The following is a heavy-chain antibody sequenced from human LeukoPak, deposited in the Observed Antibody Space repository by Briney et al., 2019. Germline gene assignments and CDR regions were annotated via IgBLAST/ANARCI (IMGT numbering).Heavy chain of an antibody. V-gene: IGHV3-33*01. D-gene: IGHD3-10*01. J-gene: IGHJ6*02. CDR3: ARDITSVAGHYYYGMDV. CDR1: GFTFSSYG. Sequence: TGRSLRLSCAASGFTFSSYGMHWVRQAPGKGLEWVAVIWYDGSNKYYADSVKGRFTISRDNSKNTLYLQMNSLRAEDTAVYYCARDITSVAGHYYYGMDVWGQGTTVTVSS. CDR2: IWYDGSNK.